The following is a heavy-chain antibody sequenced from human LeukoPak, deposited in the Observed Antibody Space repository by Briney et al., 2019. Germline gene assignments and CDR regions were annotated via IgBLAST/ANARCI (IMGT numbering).Heavy chain of an antibody. D-gene: IGHD6-19*01. V-gene: IGHV4-59*12. Sequence: SETLSLTCTVSGGSISSYYWSWIRQPPGEGLEWIGYIYYSGSTNYNPSLKSRVTISVDTSKNQFSLKLSSVTAADTAVYYCARGRAVAGLFDYWGQGTLVTVSS. CDR2: IYYSGST. J-gene: IGHJ4*02. CDR3: ARGRAVAGLFDY. CDR1: GGSISSYY.